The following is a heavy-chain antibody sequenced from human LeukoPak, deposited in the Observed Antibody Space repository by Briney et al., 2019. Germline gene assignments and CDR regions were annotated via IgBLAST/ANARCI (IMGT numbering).Heavy chain of an antibody. CDR1: GFTFSSYS. CDR3: ARGDYDFWSGPIGVYFDY. D-gene: IGHD3-3*01. Sequence: PGGSLRLSCAASGFTFSSYSMNWVRQAPGKGLEWVSSISSSSSYIYYADSVKGRFTISRDNAKNSLYLQMNSLRAEDTAVYYCARGDYDFWSGPIGVYFDYWGQGTLVTVSS. CDR2: ISSSSSYI. V-gene: IGHV3-21*01. J-gene: IGHJ4*02.